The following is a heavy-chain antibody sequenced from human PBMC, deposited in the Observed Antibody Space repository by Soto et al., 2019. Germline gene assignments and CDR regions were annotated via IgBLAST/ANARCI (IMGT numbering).Heavy chain of an antibody. CDR3: ARDRGSYRYDYYYGMDV. V-gene: IGHV3-21*01. Sequence: EVQLVESGGGLVKPGGSLRLSCAASGFTFSSYSMNWVRQAPGKGLEWVSSISSSSSYIYYADSVKGRFTISRDNAKNSLYLQMNSLRAEDTAVYYCARDRGSYRYDYYYGMDVWGQGTTVTVSS. CDR2: ISSSSSYI. J-gene: IGHJ6*02. D-gene: IGHD3-16*02. CDR1: GFTFSSYS.